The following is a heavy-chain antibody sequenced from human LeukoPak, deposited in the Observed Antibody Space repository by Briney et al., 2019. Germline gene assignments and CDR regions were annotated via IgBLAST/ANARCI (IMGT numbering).Heavy chain of an antibody. CDR1: GFTLSSYA. Sequence: PGGSLRLSCAASGFTLSSYAMSWVRQAPGKGLEWVSGISGSSGNTYYADSVKGRFTISRDNSKNTLYLQMNSLRAEDTAVYYCAKSRSGNTDGFDIWGQGTMVTVSS. CDR2: ISGSSGNT. D-gene: IGHD4-23*01. V-gene: IGHV3-23*01. J-gene: IGHJ3*02. CDR3: AKSRSGNTDGFDI.